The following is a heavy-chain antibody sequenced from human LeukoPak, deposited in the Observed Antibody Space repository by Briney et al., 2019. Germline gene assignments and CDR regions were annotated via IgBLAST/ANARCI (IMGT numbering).Heavy chain of an antibody. Sequence: GESLKISCKGSGYSFTSYWIGWVRQMPGKGLEWMGIIYPGDSDTRYSPSFQGQVTISADKSISTAYPQWSSLKASDTAMYYCARLPIIMLREAYFDLWGRGTLVTVSS. CDR1: GYSFTSYW. CDR2: IYPGDSDT. J-gene: IGHJ2*01. V-gene: IGHV5-51*01. D-gene: IGHD3-16*01. CDR3: ARLPIIMLREAYFDL.